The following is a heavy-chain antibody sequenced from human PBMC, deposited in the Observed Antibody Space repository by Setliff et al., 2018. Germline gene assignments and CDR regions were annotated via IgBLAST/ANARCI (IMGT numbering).Heavy chain of an antibody. V-gene: IGHV4-59*11. CDR3: ARKMRMSGRGHWYFDV. Sequence: PSETLSLTCTVSGGSSSSHYWSWIRQPPGQGLEWIGYIHYSGSTNYNPSLKSRVTIFPGTSKSQFSLKLTSVTAADTAIYYCARKMRMSGRGHWYFDVWGRGTLVTVSS. CDR2: IHYSGST. CDR1: GGSSSSHY. J-gene: IGHJ2*01.